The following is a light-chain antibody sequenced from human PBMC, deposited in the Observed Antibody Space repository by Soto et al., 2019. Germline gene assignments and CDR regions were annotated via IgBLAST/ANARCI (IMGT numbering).Light chain of an antibody. J-gene: IGLJ3*02. CDR2: VTSDGSH. CDR3: QAWGTGGV. Sequence: QAVVTQSPSASASPGASVKLTCTLSSGHSDYAIAWHQQQPEKGPRYLMKVTSDGSHTKGDGIPDRFSGSSSGADRYLTISSLRSDDEADYYRQAWGTGGVFGGGTKLTVL. V-gene: IGLV4-69*01. CDR1: SGHSDYA.